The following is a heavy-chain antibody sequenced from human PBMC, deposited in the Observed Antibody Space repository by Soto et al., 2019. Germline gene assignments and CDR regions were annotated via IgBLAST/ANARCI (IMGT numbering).Heavy chain of an antibody. D-gene: IGHD5-18*01. CDR1: GGSISSEGYY. V-gene: IGHV4-31*03. Sequence: SETPSLTCTVSGGSISSEGYYWSWFRQLPGKGLEWIGDICYSGTTYHNPSLRSRLTISGDASKNQFSLKLSSVTAADTALYYCARGRGYSYGPYYFDYWGQGTLVTVS. CDR3: ARGRGYSYGPYYFDY. J-gene: IGHJ4*02. CDR2: ICYSGTT.